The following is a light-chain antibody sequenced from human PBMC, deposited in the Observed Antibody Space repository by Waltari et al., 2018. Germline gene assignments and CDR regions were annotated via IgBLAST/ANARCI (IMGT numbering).Light chain of an antibody. CDR1: QSLVHSDGSTY. CDR2: KVS. J-gene: IGKJ2*01. CDR3: MQGTHWLYT. Sequence: DVVMTQSALSLPVTLGQPASISCRSSQSLVHSDGSTYLNWFQQRPGQSPRRLIYKVSNRDSGVPDRCSGSGSGTDFTLKISRVEAEDVGVYYCMQGTHWLYTFGQGTKLEIK. V-gene: IGKV2-30*02.